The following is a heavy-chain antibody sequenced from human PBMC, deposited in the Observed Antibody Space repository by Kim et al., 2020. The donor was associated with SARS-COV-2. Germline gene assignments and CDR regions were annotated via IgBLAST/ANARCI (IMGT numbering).Heavy chain of an antibody. J-gene: IGHJ6*02. CDR3: ARETQITMIVVVTPAGMDV. CDR2: INPNSGGT. D-gene: IGHD3-22*01. V-gene: IGHV1-2*06. Sequence: ASVKVSCKASGYTFTGYYMHWVRQAPGQGLEWMGRINPNSGGTNYAQKFQGRVTMTRDTSISTAYMELSRLRSDDTAVYYCARETQITMIVVVTPAGMDVWGQGTTVIVSS. CDR1: GYTFTGYY.